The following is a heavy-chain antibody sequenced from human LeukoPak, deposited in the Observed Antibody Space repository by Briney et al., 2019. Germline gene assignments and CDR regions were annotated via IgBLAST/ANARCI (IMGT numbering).Heavy chain of an antibody. CDR3: ARDGPGPTHHF. V-gene: IGHV4-4*07. J-gene: IGHJ4*02. CDR2: LYSSGST. Sequence: SETLSLTCTVSGGSISDDYWSWIRQPAGKGLEWIGRLYSSGSTIFNPSLNSRVTMSVDTSKNQLSLNLSSVTAADTAVYYCARDGPGPTHHFWGQGTLVTVSS. D-gene: IGHD2-15*01. CDR1: GGSISDDY.